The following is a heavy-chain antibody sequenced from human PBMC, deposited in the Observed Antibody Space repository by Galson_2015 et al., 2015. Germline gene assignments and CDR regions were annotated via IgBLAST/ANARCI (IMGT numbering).Heavy chain of an antibody. J-gene: IGHJ4*02. V-gene: IGHV2-5*01. CDR1: GFSLSTRGVG. Sequence: PALVKPTQPLTLTCTFSGFSLSTRGVGVGWIRQPPGKALEWLALIYWNDDKRYSPSLKSRLTITKDTSKNQVVLTMTNMDPVDTATYYCAHRPVVGGRGVSFDYWGQGTLVTVSS. CDR2: IYWNDDK. D-gene: IGHD3-10*01. CDR3: AHRPVVGGRGVSFDY.